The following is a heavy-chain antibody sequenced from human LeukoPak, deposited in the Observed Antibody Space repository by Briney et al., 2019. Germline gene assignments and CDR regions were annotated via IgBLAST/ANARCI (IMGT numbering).Heavy chain of an antibody. Sequence: RASVKVSCKTSGGTFTSYAITWVRQAPGQGLEWMGKIILISGTTNYAQKFQGRVTFTADESTSTAYMELSSLRSEDTALYYCARKLRLGGNWFDPWGQGTLVTVSS. CDR1: GGTFTSYA. CDR2: IILISGTT. D-gene: IGHD1-26*01. CDR3: ARKLRLGGNWFDP. J-gene: IGHJ5*02. V-gene: IGHV1-69*13.